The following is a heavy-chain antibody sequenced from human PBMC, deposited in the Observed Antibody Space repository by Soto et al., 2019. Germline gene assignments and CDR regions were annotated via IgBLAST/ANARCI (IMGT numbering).Heavy chain of an antibody. V-gene: IGHV3-23*01. CDR2: ISGSGSTT. CDR3: AKRGSGNYYNAADY. Sequence: EVQLLESGGGLVQPGGSLRLSCAASGFTFNTYAMSWVRQAPGKGLECVSAISGSGSTTYYADSVKGRFTISRDNSENPQHLQMNRLRAEDTAVYYGAKRGSGNYYNAADYWGQGTLVTVSS. D-gene: IGHD3-10*01. CDR1: GFTFNTYA. J-gene: IGHJ4*02.